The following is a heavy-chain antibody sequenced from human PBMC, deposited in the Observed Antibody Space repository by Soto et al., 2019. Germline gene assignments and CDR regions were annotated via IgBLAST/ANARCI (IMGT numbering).Heavy chain of an antibody. CDR3: TRSSGWYTFDY. J-gene: IGHJ4*02. Sequence: GGSLRLSCAASGFTISNYAMGWVRQAPGKGLEWVSSLSGSGDNTYYADSVKGRVTISRDNSRDNSKNTLYLQMNSLRAEDTAVYYCTRSSGWYTFDYWGQGTLVTVSS. CDR1: GFTISNYA. D-gene: IGHD6-19*01. CDR2: LSGSGDNT. V-gene: IGHV3-23*01.